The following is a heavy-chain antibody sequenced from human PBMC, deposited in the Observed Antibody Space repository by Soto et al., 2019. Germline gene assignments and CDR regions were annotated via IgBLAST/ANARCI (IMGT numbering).Heavy chain of an antibody. D-gene: IGHD3-10*01. Sequence: ETLSLTYAVYGGSVSGYCWSWIRQPPGKGLEWIGEINHSGSTNHNPSLKSRVTISVDTSKNQFSLKLSSVTAADTAVYYCARGRGTGTYYYYYYMDVWGKGTTVTVSS. CDR3: ARGRGTGTYYYYYYMDV. CDR1: GGSVSGYC. V-gene: IGHV4-34*01. CDR2: INHSGST. J-gene: IGHJ6*03.